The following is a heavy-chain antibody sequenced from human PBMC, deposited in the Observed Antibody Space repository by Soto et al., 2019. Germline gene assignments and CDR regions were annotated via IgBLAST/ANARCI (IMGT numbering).Heavy chain of an antibody. CDR2: IRGEAYGGTT. Sequence: GGSLRLSCSASGLSFAIYTISWFRQAPGKGLEWVGFIRGEAYGGTTEYAASVKGRFTISRDDSKGIAYLQMNSLKTEDTAVYYCCSPKPSYATSLYYFDNWGQGTLVTVSS. CDR3: CSPKPSYATSLYYFDN. D-gene: IGHD2-2*01. V-gene: IGHV3-49*03. J-gene: IGHJ4*02. CDR1: GLSFAIYT.